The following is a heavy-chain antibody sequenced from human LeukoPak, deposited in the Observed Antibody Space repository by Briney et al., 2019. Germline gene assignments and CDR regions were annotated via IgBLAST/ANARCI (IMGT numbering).Heavy chain of an antibody. D-gene: IGHD3-10*02. J-gene: IGHJ6*04. CDR3: AELGITMIGGV. V-gene: IGHV3-23*01. CDR2: ISGSGGST. Sequence: PGGTLRLSCAASGFTFSSYDMSWVRQAPGKGLEWFSAISGSGGSTYYADSVKGRFTISRGNAKNSLYLHMNSLRAEDTAVYYCAELGITMIGGVWGKGTTVTISS. CDR1: GFTFSSYD.